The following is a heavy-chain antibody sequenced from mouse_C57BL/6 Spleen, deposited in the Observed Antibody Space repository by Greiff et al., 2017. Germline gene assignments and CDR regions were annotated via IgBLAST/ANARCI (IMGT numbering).Heavy chain of an antibody. J-gene: IGHJ4*01. CDR1: GYTFTSYW. Sequence: QVQLQQPGAELVRPGTSVKLSCKASGYTFTSYWMHWVKQRPGQGLEWIGVIDPSDSYTNYNQQFKGKATLTVDTSSSTDYMQRSSLTSGDSAVYYCARRGTTVVAVDYWGQGTSVTVSS. CDR2: IDPSDSYT. V-gene: IGHV1-59*01. CDR3: ARRGTTVVAVDY. D-gene: IGHD1-1*01.